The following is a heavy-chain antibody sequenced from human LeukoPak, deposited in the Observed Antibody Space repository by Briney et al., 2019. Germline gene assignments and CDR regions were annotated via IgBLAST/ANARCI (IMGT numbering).Heavy chain of an antibody. V-gene: IGHV3-7*01. CDR3: AKGLRGYSYAFHY. CDR1: RFTFSSYW. Sequence: QAGGSLRLSCEAPRFTFSSYWMTWVRQAPGEGLEWVANIKQDGSEIYYVDSVKGRFTISRDNAKNSLYLQMNSLRAEDTAVYYCAKGLRGYSYAFHYWGQGTLVTVSS. CDR2: IKQDGSEI. J-gene: IGHJ4*02. D-gene: IGHD5-18*01.